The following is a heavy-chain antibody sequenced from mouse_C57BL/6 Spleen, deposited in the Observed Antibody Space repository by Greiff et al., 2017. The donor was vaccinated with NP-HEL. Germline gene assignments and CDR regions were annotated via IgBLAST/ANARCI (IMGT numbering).Heavy chain of an antibody. Sequence: VQVVESGAELVKPGASVKMSCKASGYTFTSYWITWVKQRPGQGLEWIGDIYPGSGSTNYNEKFKSKATLTVDTSSSTAYMQLSSLTSEDSAVYYCARSNYGVFDYWGQGTTLTVSS. CDR1: GYTFTSYW. V-gene: IGHV1-55*01. D-gene: IGHD2-5*01. J-gene: IGHJ2*01. CDR2: IYPGSGST. CDR3: ARSNYGVFDY.